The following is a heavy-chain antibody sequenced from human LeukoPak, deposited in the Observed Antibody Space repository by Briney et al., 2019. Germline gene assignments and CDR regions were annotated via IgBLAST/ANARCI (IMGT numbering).Heavy chain of an antibody. CDR3: ARACSSSPFYNWFDP. CDR1: GYTFTGYY. D-gene: IGHD6-6*01. CDR2: INPNSGGT. J-gene: IGHJ5*02. V-gene: IGHV1-2*06. Sequence: ASVKVSCKASGYTFTGYYMHWVRQAPGQGLEWMGRINPNSGGTNYAQKFQGRVTMTRDTSISTAYMELSRLRSDDTAVYYCARACSSSPFYNWFDPWGQGTLVTVSS.